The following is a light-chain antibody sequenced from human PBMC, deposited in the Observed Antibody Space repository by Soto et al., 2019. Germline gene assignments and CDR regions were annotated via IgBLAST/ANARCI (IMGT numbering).Light chain of an antibody. CDR1: SSYVGGYNY. J-gene: IGLJ1*01. V-gene: IGLV2-11*01. CDR3: CSYAGSYTYV. Sequence: QSVLTQPPPVSRAPGQAVTISFTRTSSYVGGYNYVSWYQQHPGKAPKLMIYDVSKRPSGVPDRFSGSKSGNTASLTISGLQAEDEADYYCCSYAGSYTYVFGTGTKVTVL. CDR2: DVS.